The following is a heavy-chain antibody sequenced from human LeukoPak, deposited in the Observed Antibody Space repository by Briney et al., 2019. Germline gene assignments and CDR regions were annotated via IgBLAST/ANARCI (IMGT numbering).Heavy chain of an antibody. CDR2: INHSGST. Sequence: PSETLSLTCAVYGGSFSGYYWSWIRQPPGKGLEWIGEINHSGSTNYNPSLKSRVTISVDTSKNQFSLKPSSVTAADTAVYYCARAWYSSGWYYDYWGQGTLVTVSS. V-gene: IGHV4-34*01. CDR3: ARAWYSSGWYYDY. D-gene: IGHD6-19*01. CDR1: GGSFSGYY. J-gene: IGHJ4*02.